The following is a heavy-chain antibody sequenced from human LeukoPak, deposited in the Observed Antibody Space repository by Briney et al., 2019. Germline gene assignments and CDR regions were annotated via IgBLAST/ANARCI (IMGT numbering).Heavy chain of an antibody. CDR1: GNTFSSYV. D-gene: IGHD2-15*01. J-gene: IGHJ4*02. CDR2: INPNSGGT. V-gene: IGHV1-2*02. CDR3: ARDGGGSRRANEEIDY. Sequence: GASVKVSCKDSGNTFSSYVIGWVRQAPGQGLEWMGWINPNSGGTNYAQKFQGRVTMTRDTSISTAYMELSRLRSDDTAVYYCARDGGGSRRANEEIDYWGQGTLVTVSS.